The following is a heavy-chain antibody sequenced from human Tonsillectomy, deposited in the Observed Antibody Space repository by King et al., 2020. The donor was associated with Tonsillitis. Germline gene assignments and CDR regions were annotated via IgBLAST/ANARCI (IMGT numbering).Heavy chain of an antibody. CDR2: IKEDGSEK. D-gene: IGHD3-16*02. J-gene: IGHJ2*01. CDR3: ARVILRGGYRSTRYVAL. V-gene: IGHV3-7*03. Sequence: VQLVESGGGLVQPGGSLRLSCAASGFTFSSYWMSWVRQAPGKGLECVANIKEDGSEKYYVDSVKGRFTISRDNAKNSLSLQMNSLRAEDTAVYHCARVILRGGYRSTRYVALWGRGNLVTGPS. CDR1: GFTFSSYW.